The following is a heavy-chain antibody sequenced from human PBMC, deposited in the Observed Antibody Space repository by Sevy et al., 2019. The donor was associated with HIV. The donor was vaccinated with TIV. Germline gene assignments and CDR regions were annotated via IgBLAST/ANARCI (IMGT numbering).Heavy chain of an antibody. V-gene: IGHV3-9*01. CDR3: AEVEQGAYCSSTSCSNKGYYYYGMDV. Sequence: GGSLRLSCAASGFTFDDYAMHWVRQAPGKGLEWVSGISWNSGSIGYADSVKGRFTISRDNAKNSLYLQMNSLRAEDTALYYCAEVEQGAYCSSTSCSNKGYYYYGMDVWGQGTTVTVSS. CDR1: GFTFDDYA. CDR2: ISWNSGSI. D-gene: IGHD2-2*01. J-gene: IGHJ6*02.